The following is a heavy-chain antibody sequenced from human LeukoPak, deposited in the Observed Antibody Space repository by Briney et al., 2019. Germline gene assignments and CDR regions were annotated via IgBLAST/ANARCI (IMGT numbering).Heavy chain of an antibody. J-gene: IGHJ4*02. Sequence: PGGSLRLSCAASGFTFSSYAMHWVRQAPGKGLEWVAVISYDGSNKYYADSVKGRFTISRDNSKNTLYLQMNSLRAEDTAVYYCAREMSMITFGGVIATGGFDYWAREPWSPSPQ. CDR2: ISYDGSNK. CDR3: AREMSMITFGGVIATGGFDY. CDR1: GFTFSSYA. V-gene: IGHV3-30*04. D-gene: IGHD3-16*02.